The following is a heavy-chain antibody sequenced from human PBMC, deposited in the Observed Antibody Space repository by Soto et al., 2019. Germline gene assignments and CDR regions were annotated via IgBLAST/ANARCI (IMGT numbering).Heavy chain of an antibody. CDR1: GFTFSGSA. D-gene: IGHD1-26*01. V-gene: IGHV3-73*01. J-gene: IGHJ4*02. CDR3: STQEIVGATGY. CDR2: IRSKANNYAT. Sequence: GPLRLSCAASGFTFSGSAMHWVRQASGKGLEWVGRIRSKANNYATAYAASVKGRFTISRDDSKYTAYLHMNSLKDEDTAVYYCSTQEIVGATGYWGQGTQVTV.